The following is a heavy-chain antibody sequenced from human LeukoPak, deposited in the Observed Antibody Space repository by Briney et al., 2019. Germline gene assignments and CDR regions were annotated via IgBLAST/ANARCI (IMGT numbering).Heavy chain of an antibody. CDR1: GYSFTNFG. D-gene: IGHD3-10*01. J-gene: IGHJ4*02. CDR2: ISAYTGKT. CDR3: GRDQSSGSGSYQDH. Sequence: ASVKVSCKASGYSFTNFGFSWPRQAPGQGLEWVGWISAYTGKTHYAQKFQGRVTMTTDTSTSTAHMDLRGLSTDDTAVYYCGRDQSSGSGSYQDHWGQGTLVTVSS. V-gene: IGHV1-18*01.